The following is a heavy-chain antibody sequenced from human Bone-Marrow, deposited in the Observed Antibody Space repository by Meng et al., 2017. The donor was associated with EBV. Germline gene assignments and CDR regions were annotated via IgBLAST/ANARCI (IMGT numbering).Heavy chain of an antibody. D-gene: IGHD1-1*01. CDR2: ISDVSDYI. Sequence: VQLVESGGGLVKPGGSLRFSCAASGFDFSTSSVNWVRQAPWRGREWLSCISDVSDYIYYADSVKGRFTISRDNAENSLYLQMSSLRVEDTAVYYCASGDPLTGIPFDPWGQGTMVTVSS. V-gene: IGHV3-21*01. CDR3: ASGDPLTGIPFDP. CDR1: GFDFSTSS. J-gene: IGHJ5*02.